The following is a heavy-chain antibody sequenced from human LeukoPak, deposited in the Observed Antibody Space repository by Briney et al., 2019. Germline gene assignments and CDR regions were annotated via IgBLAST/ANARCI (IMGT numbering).Heavy chain of an antibody. CDR1: GFTFTTYS. CDR2: ISSGSSAI. V-gene: IGHV3-21*01. D-gene: IGHD4-17*01. J-gene: IGHJ3*02. CDR3: TSHDYGDYVFAFDI. Sequence: GGSLRLSCEASGFTFTTYSMTWVRQAPGKGLEWVSIISSGSSAIFSADALKGRFTISRDDAKNLLYLDMNSLRAEDTAVYYCTSHDYGDYVFAFDIWGQGTMVTVSS.